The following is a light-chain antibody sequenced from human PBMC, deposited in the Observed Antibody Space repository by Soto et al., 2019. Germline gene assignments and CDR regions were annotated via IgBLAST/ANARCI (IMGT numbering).Light chain of an antibody. J-gene: IGKJ5*01. V-gene: IGKV3-15*01. CDR2: GAS. CDR1: QSVSGN. CDR3: QQYHNWPPIT. Sequence: EIVMTQSPATLSVSPGERATLSCRASQSVSGNLAWYQQKPGQAPRLRIYGASTRATGIPARFSGSGSGTEFNLTISSLQSEDFAVYYCQQYHNWPPITFGQGTRLEIK.